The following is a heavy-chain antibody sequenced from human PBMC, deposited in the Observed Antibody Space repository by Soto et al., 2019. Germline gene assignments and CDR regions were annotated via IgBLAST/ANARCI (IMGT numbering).Heavy chain of an antibody. V-gene: IGHV3-13*05. J-gene: IGHJ6*02. CDR3: ASTDRDFYGLDV. CDR1: GFTFRNYD. Sequence: EVQLVESGGGLVQPGGSLRLSCEASGFTFRNYDMHWVRQGTGKGLEWVSGISAAGDPDYADSVEGRFTISRENAQNSFFLQMNSLRVGDTAVYYCASTDRDFYGLDVGGQGTTVIVSS. CDR2: ISAAGDP.